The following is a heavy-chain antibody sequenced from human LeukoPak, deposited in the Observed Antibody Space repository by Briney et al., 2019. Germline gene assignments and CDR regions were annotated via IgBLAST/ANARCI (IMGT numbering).Heavy chain of an antibody. CDR3: AGQVYGSGSLYFDY. CDR1: GFTFSSYA. J-gene: IGHJ4*02. V-gene: IGHV3-23*01. CDR2: ISGSGGST. D-gene: IGHD3-10*01. Sequence: GGSLRLSCAASGFTFSSYAMSWVRQAPGKGLEWVSAISGSGGSTYYADSVKGRFTISRDNSKNTLYLQMNSLRAEDTAVYYCAGQVYGSGSLYFDYWGRGTLVTVSS.